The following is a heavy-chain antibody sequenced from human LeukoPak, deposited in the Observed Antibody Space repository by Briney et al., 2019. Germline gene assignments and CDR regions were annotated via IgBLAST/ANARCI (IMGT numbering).Heavy chain of an antibody. CDR1: GYTFTSYG. J-gene: IGHJ4*02. V-gene: IGHV1-18*01. CDR2: ISAYNGNT. Sequence: ASVKVSCKASGYTFTSYGISWVRQAPGQGLEWMGWISAYNGNTNYAQKPQGRVTMTTDTSTSTAYMELRSLRSDDTAVYYCARGPEYCGGDCYLDYWGQGTLVTVSS. D-gene: IGHD2-21*02. CDR3: ARGPEYCGGDCYLDY.